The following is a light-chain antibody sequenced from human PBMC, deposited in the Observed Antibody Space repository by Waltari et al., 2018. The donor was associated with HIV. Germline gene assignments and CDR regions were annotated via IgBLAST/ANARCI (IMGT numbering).Light chain of an antibody. V-gene: IGKV3-20*01. J-gene: IGKJ4*01. CDR3: QQYGSSPPLT. CDR1: QSVSSCY. Sequence: EIVLTQSPGTLSLSPGERATLSCRASQSVSSCYLTWYQQKPGQAPRLLIYGASSRATGIPDRFSGSGAETDFTLTISRLETEDIAVYYCQQYGSSPPLTFDGGTKVDIK. CDR2: GAS.